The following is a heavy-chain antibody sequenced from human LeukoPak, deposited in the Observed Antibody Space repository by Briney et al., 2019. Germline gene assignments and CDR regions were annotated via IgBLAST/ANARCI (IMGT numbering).Heavy chain of an antibody. D-gene: IGHD2-2*01. Sequence: PGGSLRLSCAASGFTFRTYSIIWVRQAPGKGLEWVSHIGGSGSFIYYADSVKGRFTISRGNAKNSVFLQMNSLRAEDTAVYYCARFLASWDRYYMDVWGKGTTVSVSS. V-gene: IGHV3-48*01. J-gene: IGHJ6*03. CDR1: GFTFRTYS. CDR3: ARFLASWDRYYMDV. CDR2: IGGSGSFI.